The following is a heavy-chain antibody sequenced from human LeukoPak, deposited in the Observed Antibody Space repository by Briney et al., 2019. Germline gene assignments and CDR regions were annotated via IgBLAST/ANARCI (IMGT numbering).Heavy chain of an antibody. CDR2: ISDDGSKI. CDR3: AREFRGSSGWYYFDY. D-gene: IGHD6-19*01. CDR1: GFIFSSYA. V-gene: IGHV3-30-3*01. Sequence: GGSLRLSCAASGFIFSSYAMHWVRQAPGKGLEWLVVISDDGSKIHYADSVNGRFTISRDNSKNTLYLQMNSLRAEDTAVYYCAREFRGSSGWYYFDYWGQGALVTVSS. J-gene: IGHJ4*02.